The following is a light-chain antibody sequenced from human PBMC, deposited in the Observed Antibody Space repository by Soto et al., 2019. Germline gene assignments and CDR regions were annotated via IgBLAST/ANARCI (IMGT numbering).Light chain of an antibody. J-gene: IGKJ3*01. Sequence: DIQMTQSPTTLSASVGDRVTITCRASQNIDDFLAWYQQKPGKAPKTLIHRASTLGSGVPSRFSATGSGTEFTLTITSLQPDDFATYYCQQYENSLFTFGPGTKVD. CDR3: QQYENSLFT. V-gene: IGKV1-5*03. CDR2: RAS. CDR1: QNIDDF.